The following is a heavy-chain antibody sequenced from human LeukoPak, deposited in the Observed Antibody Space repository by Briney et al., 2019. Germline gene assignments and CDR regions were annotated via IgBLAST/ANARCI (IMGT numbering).Heavy chain of an antibody. Sequence: GGSLRLSCAASGFTFSSYGMHWVRQAPGKGLEWVAFIRYDGSNKYYADSVKGRFTISRDNSKNTLYLQMNSLRAEDTAVYYCAKEWYDFWSGYCFDYWGRGTLVTVSS. J-gene: IGHJ4*02. CDR2: IRYDGSNK. D-gene: IGHD3-3*01. CDR3: AKEWYDFWSGYCFDY. CDR1: GFTFSSYG. V-gene: IGHV3-30*02.